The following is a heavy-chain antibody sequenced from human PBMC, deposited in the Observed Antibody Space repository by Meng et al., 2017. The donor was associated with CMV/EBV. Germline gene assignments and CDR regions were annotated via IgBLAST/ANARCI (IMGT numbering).Heavy chain of an antibody. CDR3: ARFNYDFWSGYPAVLYGMDV. CDR2: IKQDGSEK. D-gene: IGHD3-3*01. CDR1: GFTSSSYW. Sequence: GGSLRPSCAASGFTSSSYWMSWVRQAPGKGLEWVANIKQDGSEKYYVDSVKGRFTISRDNAKNSLYLQMNSLRAEDTAVYYCARFNYDFWSGYPAVLYGMDVWGQGATVTVSS. V-gene: IGHV3-7*01. J-gene: IGHJ6*02.